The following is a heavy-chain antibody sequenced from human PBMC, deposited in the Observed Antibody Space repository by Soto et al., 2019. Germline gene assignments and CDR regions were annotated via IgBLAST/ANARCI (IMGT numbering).Heavy chain of an antibody. J-gene: IGHJ3*02. CDR2: ISYDGSNK. CDR3: AKGGYCSGGSCLFAFDI. CDR1: GFTFSSYG. Sequence: PGGSLRLSCAASGFTFSSYGMHWVCQAPGKGLEWVAVISYDGSNKYYADTVKGRFTISRDNSKNTLYLQMNSLRAEDTAVYYCAKGGYCSGGSCLFAFDIWGQGTMVTVSS. V-gene: IGHV3-30*18. D-gene: IGHD2-15*01.